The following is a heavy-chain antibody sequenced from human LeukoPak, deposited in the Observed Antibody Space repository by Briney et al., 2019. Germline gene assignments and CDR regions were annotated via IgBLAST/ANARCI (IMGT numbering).Heavy chain of an antibody. Sequence: GGSLRLTCAASGFSFSSYAIRCFRQAPGKGLEWVSGISGSGGSTYYADSVKGRFTISRDNSKNTLYVQMNSLRAEDTAVYYCAKAREFCSGASFYNPFLLWGRGTLVTVSS. CDR1: GFSFSSYA. V-gene: IGHV3-23*01. J-gene: IGHJ4*02. D-gene: IGHD2-15*01. CDR2: ISGSGGST. CDR3: AKAREFCSGASFYNPFLL.